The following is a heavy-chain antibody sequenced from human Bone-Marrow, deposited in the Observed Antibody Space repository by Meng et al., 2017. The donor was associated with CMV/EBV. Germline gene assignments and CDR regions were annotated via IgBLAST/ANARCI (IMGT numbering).Heavy chain of an antibody. Sequence: SQTLSLTCAVYGGSFSGYYWSWIRQPPGKGLEWIGEINHSGSTNYNPSLKSRVTISVDTSKNQFSLKLSSVTAADTAVYYCGRGRGGSYYYYYGMDVWGQGTTVTVSS. V-gene: IGHV4-34*01. J-gene: IGHJ6*02. CDR2: INHSGST. CDR3: GRGRGGSYYYYYGMDV. D-gene: IGHD1-26*01. CDR1: GGSFSGYY.